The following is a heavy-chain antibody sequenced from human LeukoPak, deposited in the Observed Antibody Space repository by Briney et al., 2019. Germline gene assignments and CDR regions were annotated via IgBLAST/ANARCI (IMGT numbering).Heavy chain of an antibody. CDR2: ISSSGSTR. J-gene: IGHJ5*02. CDR3: ARDPVNCGGDCYQA. CDR1: GFTFSGFE. D-gene: IGHD2-21*02. V-gene: IGHV3-48*03. Sequence: GGSLRLSCAASGFTFSGFEMNWVRQAPGKGLEWVSYISSSGSTRYYADSVEGRFTVSRDNAKNSLYLQMNSLRAEDTAVYYCARDPVNCGGDCYQAWGQGPWSPSPQ.